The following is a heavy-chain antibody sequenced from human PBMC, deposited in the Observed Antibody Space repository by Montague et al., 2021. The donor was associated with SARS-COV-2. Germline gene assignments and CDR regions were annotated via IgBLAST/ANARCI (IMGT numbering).Heavy chain of an antibody. CDR2: IYYSGST. V-gene: IGHV4-39*01. CDR3: ARQSPVTMIVVVISGRFDY. Sequence: SETLSLTCTVSGGSISSSSYYWGWIRQPPGKGLEWIGSIYYSGSTXYNPSVKSRVTISVDTSKNQFSLKLSSVTAADTAVYYCARQSPVTMIVVVISGRFDYWGQGTLVTVSS. D-gene: IGHD3-22*01. CDR1: GGSISSSSYY. J-gene: IGHJ4*02.